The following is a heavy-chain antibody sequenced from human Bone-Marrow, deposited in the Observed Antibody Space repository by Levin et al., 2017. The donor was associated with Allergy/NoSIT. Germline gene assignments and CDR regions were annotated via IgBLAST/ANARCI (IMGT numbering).Heavy chain of an antibody. CDR2: ISPMFGTA. V-gene: IGHV1-69*06. J-gene: IGHJ4*02. CDR3: ARELGRYPYFGY. CDR1: GGSFNTYA. D-gene: IGHD3-16*01. Sequence: SVKVSCKSSGGSFNTYAINWVRQAPGQGLEWMGTISPMFGTANYAPKFQGRVTITADRSTTTAYMELRSLNSEDMAVYYCARELGRYPYFGYWGQGTLLTVSS.